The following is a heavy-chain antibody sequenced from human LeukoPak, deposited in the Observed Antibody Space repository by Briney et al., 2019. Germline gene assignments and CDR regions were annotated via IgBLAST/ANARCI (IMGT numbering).Heavy chain of an antibody. V-gene: IGHV3-21*04. D-gene: IGHD6-13*01. J-gene: IGHJ6*03. CDR1: GFNLSTYS. Sequence: GGSLRLSCVASGFNLSTYSMNWVRQAPGKGLEWVSSISSTGSFIYYRDSVKGRFTISRDNAKNSLYLQMNSLRAEDTAVYYCAKDLYSSSWYGYYYYYYMDVWGKGTTVTVSS. CDR3: AKDLYSSSWYGYYYYYYMDV. CDR2: ISSTGSFI.